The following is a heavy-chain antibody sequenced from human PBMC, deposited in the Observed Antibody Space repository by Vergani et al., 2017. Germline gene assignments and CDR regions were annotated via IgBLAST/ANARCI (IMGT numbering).Heavy chain of an antibody. Sequence: QVQLQQWGAGLLKPSETLSLTCAVYGGSFSGYYWSWIRQPPGKGLEWIGEINHSGSTNYNPSLKSRVTISVDTSKNQFSLKLSSVTAADTAVYYCARGGRWSGRTTYFDYWGQGTLVTVSS. CDR2: INHSGST. CDR1: GGSFSGYY. J-gene: IGHJ4*02. D-gene: IGHD1-14*01. V-gene: IGHV4-34*01. CDR3: ARGGRWSGRTTYFDY.